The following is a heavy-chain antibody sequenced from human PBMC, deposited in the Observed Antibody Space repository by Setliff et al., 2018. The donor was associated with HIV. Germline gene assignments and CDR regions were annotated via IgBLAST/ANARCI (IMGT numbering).Heavy chain of an antibody. J-gene: IGHJ4*02. CDR2: VYYSGST. D-gene: IGHD3-22*01. Sequence: SETLSLPCTVSGVSTSSSSYYWGWIRQPPGKGLDWIGYVYYSGSTYYSPSLKSRLTISVDTSKNHFSLRLSSVTAADTAVYYCARAIGHYYDSSGYYLRTYFDHWGQGNLVTVSS. V-gene: IGHV4-39*02. CDR1: GVSTSSSSYY. CDR3: ARAIGHYYDSSGYYLRTYFDH.